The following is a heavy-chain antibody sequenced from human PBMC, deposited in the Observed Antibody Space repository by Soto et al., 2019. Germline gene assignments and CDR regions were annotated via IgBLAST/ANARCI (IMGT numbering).Heavy chain of an antibody. CDR1: GGCVSSRNW. Sequence: SETLSLTCAVSGGCVSSRNWWSWVRQPPGKGLEWIGEIHHRGGTNYNPSLKSRVILSLDKSKNQFSLKVTSVTAADTAVYYCARGVGSTAVAGQFDSWGQGILVTVSS. CDR2: IHHRGGT. J-gene: IGHJ4*02. V-gene: IGHV4-4*02. CDR3: ARGVGSTAVAGQFDS. D-gene: IGHD6-19*01.